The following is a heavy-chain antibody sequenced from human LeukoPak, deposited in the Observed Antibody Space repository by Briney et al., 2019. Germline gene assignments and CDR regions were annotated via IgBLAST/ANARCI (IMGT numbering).Heavy chain of an antibody. D-gene: IGHD4-17*01. V-gene: IGHV3-23*01. Sequence: GGSLRLSCAASGFTFSSFAMSWVRQAPGKGLEWVSGISDSGGYTYYADSVKGRFTISRDNSKNTLYLHMNSLRAEDTALYYCAKSRMTTVTHGWFDPWGQGTLVTVSS. CDR2: ISDSGGYT. CDR3: AKSRMTTVTHGWFDP. J-gene: IGHJ5*02. CDR1: GFTFSSFA.